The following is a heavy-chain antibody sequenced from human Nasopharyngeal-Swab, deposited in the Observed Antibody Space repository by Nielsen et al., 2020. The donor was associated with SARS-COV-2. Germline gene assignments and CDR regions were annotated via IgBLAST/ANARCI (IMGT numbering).Heavy chain of an antibody. V-gene: IGHV3-73*01. Sequence: GESLKISCEASGFIFSASAIHWVRQASGKGLEWVGRIGDKDHNYATTYGASVQGRFTISRDDSKNTAFLQMDSLKTEDTALYYCTTDFYFDYWGQGTLVTVSS. J-gene: IGHJ4*02. CDR1: GFIFSASA. CDR3: TTDFYFDY. CDR2: IGDKDHNYAT.